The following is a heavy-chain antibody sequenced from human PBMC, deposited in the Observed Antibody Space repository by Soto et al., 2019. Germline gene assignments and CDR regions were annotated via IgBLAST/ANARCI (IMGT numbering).Heavy chain of an antibody. CDR2: IIPIFGTA. CDR1: GGTFSSYA. V-gene: IGHV1-69*12. CDR3: ARAPGLGTMIVVVTPSGGAFEI. J-gene: IGHJ3*02. D-gene: IGHD3-22*01. Sequence: QVQLVQSGAEVKKPGSSVKVSCKASGGTFSSYAISWVRQAPGQGLEWMGGIIPIFGTANYAQKFQGRVTITAXXXTXPADMELSSLRSEDTAVYYCARAPGLGTMIVVVTPSGGAFEIWGQGTMVTVSS.